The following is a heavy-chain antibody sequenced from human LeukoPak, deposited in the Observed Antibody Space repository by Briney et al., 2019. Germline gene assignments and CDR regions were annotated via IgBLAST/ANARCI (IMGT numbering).Heavy chain of an antibody. D-gene: IGHD2-15*01. V-gene: IGHV3-33*01. CDR1: GFTFSSYG. Sequence: GRSLRLSCAASGFTFSSYGMHWVRQAPGKGLEWVAGIWYDGRNKFYADSLKGRFTISRDNSKNTLYLQMNSLQAEDTAVYYCARAGYCSGGSCYGMDVWGPGTTVTVSS. J-gene: IGHJ6*02. CDR2: IWYDGRNK. CDR3: ARAGYCSGGSCYGMDV.